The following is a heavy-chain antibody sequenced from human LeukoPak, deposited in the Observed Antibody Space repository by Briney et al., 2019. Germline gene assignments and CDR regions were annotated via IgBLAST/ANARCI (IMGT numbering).Heavy chain of an antibody. CDR3: ARAIAAAGTRGAFDI. J-gene: IGHJ3*02. Sequence: SETLSLTCTVSGGSISSYYWSWIRQPPGKGLEWIGYIYYSGSTNYNPSLKSRVTISVDTSKNQFSLKLSSVTAADTAVYYCARAIAAAGTRGAFDIWGQGTMVTVSS. D-gene: IGHD6-13*01. CDR2: IYYSGST. V-gene: IGHV4-59*01. CDR1: GGSISSYY.